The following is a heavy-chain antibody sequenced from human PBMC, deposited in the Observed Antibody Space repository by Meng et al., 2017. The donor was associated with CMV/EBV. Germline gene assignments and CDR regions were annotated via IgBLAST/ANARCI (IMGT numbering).Heavy chain of an antibody. J-gene: IGHJ4*02. D-gene: IGHD2-2*01. CDR2: IRYDGSST. Sequence: GESLKISCAASGFTFDIYGLHWARQAPGKGLEWVAFIRYDGSSTYSSDSVKGRFTISRDNSKSTMYLQMNSPTTEDTAIYYCAKDLWVRQLNTSPSFGYWGQGTLVTVSS. CDR3: AKDLWVRQLNTSPSFGY. V-gene: IGHV3-30*02. CDR1: GFTFDIYG.